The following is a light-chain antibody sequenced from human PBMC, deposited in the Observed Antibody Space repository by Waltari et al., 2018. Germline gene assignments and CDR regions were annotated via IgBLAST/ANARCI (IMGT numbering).Light chain of an antibody. CDR3: QQYDSYSRIT. CDR2: KAS. J-gene: IGKJ4*01. Sequence: DIQMTLSPSTLPASIGDRVIITCRASQSISNWLAWHQQKPGKAPKLLIYKASTLETGVPSRFSGRGFGTEFTLTITSLQPDDFATYYCQQYDSYSRITFGGGTKVEIK. CDR1: QSISNW. V-gene: IGKV1-5*03.